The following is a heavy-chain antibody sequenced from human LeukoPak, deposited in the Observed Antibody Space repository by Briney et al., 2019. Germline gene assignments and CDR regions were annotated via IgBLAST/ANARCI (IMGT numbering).Heavy chain of an antibody. D-gene: IGHD2-21*02. CDR2: IYTSGST. CDR1: GGSISSYY. J-gene: IGHJ4*02. V-gene: IGHV4-4*09. CDR3: ARSVEYCGGDCYPYYFDY. Sequence: SETLSLSCTVSGGSISSYYWSWIRQPPGKGLEWIGYIYTSGSTNYNPSLKSRVTISVDTSKNQFSLKLSSVTAADTAVYYCARSVEYCGGDCYPYYFDYWGQGTLVTVSS.